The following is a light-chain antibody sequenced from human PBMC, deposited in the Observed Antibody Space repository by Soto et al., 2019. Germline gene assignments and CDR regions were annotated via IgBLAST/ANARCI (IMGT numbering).Light chain of an antibody. CDR2: AAS. CDR1: QNIGVY. V-gene: IGKV1-39*01. J-gene: IGKJ1*01. CDR3: HQTAANPWT. Sequence: DIQFTQSPSSLSASVGDRVTITCRSNQNIGVYLNWYQKKPGKAPKLLIHAASSLHSGVPSTFSGSGSGTDFALTISSLQPEDFATYYCHQTAANPWTFAQGTKVDIK.